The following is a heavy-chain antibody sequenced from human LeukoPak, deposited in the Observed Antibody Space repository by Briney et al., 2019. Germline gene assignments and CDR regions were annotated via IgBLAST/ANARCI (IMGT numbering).Heavy chain of an antibody. D-gene: IGHD5-18*01. CDR2: ISSSGSTI. CDR3: ARAGEVTAVSFDY. V-gene: IGHV3-11*01. Sequence: GGSLRLSCAASGFTFSDYYMSWIRQAPGKGLEWVLYISSSGSTIYYADSVKGRFTISRDNAKNSLYLQMNSLRAEHTAVYYCARAGEVTAVSFDYWGQGTLVTVSS. CDR1: GFTFSDYY. J-gene: IGHJ4*02.